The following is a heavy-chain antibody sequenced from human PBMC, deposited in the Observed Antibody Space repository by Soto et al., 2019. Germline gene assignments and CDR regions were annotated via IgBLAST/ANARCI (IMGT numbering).Heavy chain of an antibody. CDR3: ARVLAGYYSQHFDY. D-gene: IGHD3-22*01. Sequence: SDTLSLTCAVISVSITSAGCSWRLIGKPPGKGLEWIGYIYHSGSTYYNPSLKSRVTISVDRSKNQFSLKLSSVTAADTAVYYCARVLAGYYSQHFDYWGQGTLVTVS. CDR2: IYHSGST. J-gene: IGHJ4*02. CDR1: SVSITSAGCS. V-gene: IGHV4-30-2*01.